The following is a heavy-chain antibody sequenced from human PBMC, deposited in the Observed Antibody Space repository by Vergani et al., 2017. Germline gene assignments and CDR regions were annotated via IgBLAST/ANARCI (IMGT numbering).Heavy chain of an antibody. V-gene: IGHV3-48*03. J-gene: IGHJ4*02. D-gene: IGHD3-16*02. CDR2: ISRSGSTI. CDR3: ARDRAWGLGELSYFDY. CDR1: GFTFSSYE. Sequence: EVQLVESGGGLVQPGGSLRLSCAASGFTFSSYEMNWVRQAPGKGLEWVSYISRSGSTIYYADSVKGRFTISRDNAKNSLYLQMNSLRAEDTAVYYCARDRAWGLGELSYFDYWGQGTLVTVSS.